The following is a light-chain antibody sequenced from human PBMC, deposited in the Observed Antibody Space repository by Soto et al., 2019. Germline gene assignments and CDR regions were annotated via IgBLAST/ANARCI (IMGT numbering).Light chain of an antibody. Sequence: EIMMTQSPATLSVSPGERATLSCRASQSVKSSLAWYQQKPGQAPRLLIYGASTRATGIPARFSGSGSGTEFTLTISSLQSEDFAVYYCQQYNNWPPAWTFGQGTKVDI. CDR3: QQYNNWPPAWT. CDR1: QSVKSS. V-gene: IGKV3-15*01. J-gene: IGKJ1*01. CDR2: GAS.